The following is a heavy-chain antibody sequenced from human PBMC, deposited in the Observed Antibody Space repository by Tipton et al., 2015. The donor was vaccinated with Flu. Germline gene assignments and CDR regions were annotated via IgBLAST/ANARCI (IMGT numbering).Heavy chain of an antibody. J-gene: IGHJ4*02. V-gene: IGHV4-61*02. D-gene: IGHD2-2*01. CDR3: ARGDCSSTSCLDY. CDR2: MYTSGST. Sequence: LRLSCTASGGSISSSSYYWSWIRQPAGKGLEWIGRMYTSGSTNYNPSLKSRVTISVDTSKNQFSLKLSSVTAADTAVYYCARGDCSSTSCLDYWGQGTLVTVSS. CDR1: GGSISSSSYY.